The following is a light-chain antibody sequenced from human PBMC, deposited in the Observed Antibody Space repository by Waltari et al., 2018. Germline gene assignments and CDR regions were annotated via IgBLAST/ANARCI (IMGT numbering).Light chain of an antibody. CDR2: RNS. V-gene: IGLV1-47*01. CDR3: LSYTTRISFV. J-gene: IGLJ2*01. CDR1: SSNIGSNY. Sequence: QSVLTPPPSASGTPGQRVTISCSGSSSNIGSNYVAWYQQPPGTAPKLPLYRNSQRPSGVPDRVSGSKSGNTASLTISGLQAEDEADYYCLSYTTRISFVFGGGTKLSVL.